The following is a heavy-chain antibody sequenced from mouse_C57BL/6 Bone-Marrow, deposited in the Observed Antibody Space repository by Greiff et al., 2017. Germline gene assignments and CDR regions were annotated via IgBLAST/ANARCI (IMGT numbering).Heavy chain of an antibody. Sequence: QVHVKQPGAELVKPGASVKLSCKASGYTFTSYWMHWVKQRPGQGLEWIGMIHPNSGSTNYNEKFKSKATLTVDKSSSTAYMQLSSLTSEDSAVYYCARDYDRTSWYFDVWGTGTMVTVSS. V-gene: IGHV1-64*01. D-gene: IGHD2-4*01. CDR2: IHPNSGST. J-gene: IGHJ1*03. CDR1: GYTFTSYW. CDR3: ARDYDRTSWYFDV.